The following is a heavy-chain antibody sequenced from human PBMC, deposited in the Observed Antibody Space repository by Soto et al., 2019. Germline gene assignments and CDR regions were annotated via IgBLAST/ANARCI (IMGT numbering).Heavy chain of an antibody. CDR3: ARWARITPHHDV. J-gene: IGHJ4*02. Sequence: SETLSLTCTVSGASISDYCWSWIRQSPGKGLDWIGYFYTSGRTDYNPSLKSRVTISVDTSKNQFSLELNSLTAADTAVYYCARWARITPHHDVWGQGALVTVSS. CDR1: GASISDYC. CDR2: FYTSGRT. D-gene: IGHD1-20*01. V-gene: IGHV4-59*01.